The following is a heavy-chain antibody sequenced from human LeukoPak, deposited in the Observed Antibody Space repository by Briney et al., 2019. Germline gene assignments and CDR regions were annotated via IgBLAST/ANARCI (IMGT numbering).Heavy chain of an antibody. CDR1: GGSISSYY. D-gene: IGHD6-13*01. J-gene: IGHJ4*02. CDR2: IYYSGST. V-gene: IGHV4-59*01. CDR3: AREVVAAAGTVDY. Sequence: SETLSLTCTVSGGSISSYYWRWIRQPPGKGLEWVGYIYYSGSTSYNPSLKSRVTISVDTSKNRCSLRLTSVTAADTAVYYCAREVVAAAGTVDYWGQGTLVTVSS.